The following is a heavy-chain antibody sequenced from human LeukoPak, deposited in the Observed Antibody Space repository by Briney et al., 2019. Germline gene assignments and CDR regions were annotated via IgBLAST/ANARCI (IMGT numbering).Heavy chain of an antibody. CDR3: ARVKGDYCVDY. Sequence: PGGSLRLSCAASGFTFSEYYMSWIRQAPGKGLEWVSYISSRTSSHTKYADSVKGRCTISRDNAKNSLYLQMNSLRAEDTAVYYCARVKGDYCVDYWGQGTVVTVSS. CDR1: GFTFSEYY. J-gene: IGHJ4*02. D-gene: IGHD4-17*01. CDR2: ISSRTSSHT. V-gene: IGHV3-11*06.